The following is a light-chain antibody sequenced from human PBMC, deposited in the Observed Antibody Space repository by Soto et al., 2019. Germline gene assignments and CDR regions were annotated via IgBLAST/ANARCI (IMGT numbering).Light chain of an antibody. CDR1: QSVSSSY. V-gene: IGKV3-20*01. Sequence: EIVLTQSPGTLSLSPGERATLSCRASQSVSSSYFAWYQQKPGQAPRLLIYGASSSATGIPDRFSGTGSGTDFTLTISRLEPEDFAVYYCQQYGSSPAITFGQGTRLEIK. CDR2: GAS. J-gene: IGKJ5*01. CDR3: QQYGSSPAIT.